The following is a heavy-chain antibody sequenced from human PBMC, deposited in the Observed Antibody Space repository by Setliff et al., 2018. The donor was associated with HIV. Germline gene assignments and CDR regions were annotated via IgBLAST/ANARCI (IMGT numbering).Heavy chain of an antibody. D-gene: IGHD6-25*01. CDR3: ARRPVLHNSGSVFDK. J-gene: IGHJ4*02. CDR2: IYYSGGT. CDR1: GDSISSSSYY. Sequence: TSETLSLTCTVSGDSISSSSYYWGWLRQPPGKGLECIGNIYYSGGTDYNPSLKSRLTISLDTSKNQFSLKLTYVTAADTAIYYCARRPVLHNSGSVFDKWGQGTLVTVSS. V-gene: IGHV4-39*01.